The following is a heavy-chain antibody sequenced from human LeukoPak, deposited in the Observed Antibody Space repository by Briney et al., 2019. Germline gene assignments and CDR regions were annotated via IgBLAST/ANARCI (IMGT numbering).Heavy chain of an antibody. D-gene: IGHD3-22*01. Sequence: ASVKVSCKASGGTFSSYAISWVRQAPGQGLEWMGWINPNSGGTNCAQRFQGRVTMTRDTSISTAYMELSRLRSDDTAVYYCAREHSSGYYFDAFDIWGQGTMVTVSS. J-gene: IGHJ3*02. CDR1: GGTFSSYA. CDR3: AREHSSGYYFDAFDI. V-gene: IGHV1-2*02. CDR2: INPNSGGT.